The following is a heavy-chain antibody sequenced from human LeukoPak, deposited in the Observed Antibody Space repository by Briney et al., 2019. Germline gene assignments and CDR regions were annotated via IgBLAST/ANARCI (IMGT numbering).Heavy chain of an antibody. CDR3: ARDPEGWLQFGYYFDY. CDR2: IKQDGSEK. J-gene: IGHJ4*02. V-gene: IGHV3-7*01. CDR1: GFTFSSYG. D-gene: IGHD5-24*01. Sequence: PGGSLRLSCAASGFTFSSYGMHWVRQAPGKGLEWVANIKQDGSEKYYVDSVKGRFTISRDNAKNSLYLQMNSLRAEDTAVYYCARDPEGWLQFGYYFDYWGQGTLVTVSS.